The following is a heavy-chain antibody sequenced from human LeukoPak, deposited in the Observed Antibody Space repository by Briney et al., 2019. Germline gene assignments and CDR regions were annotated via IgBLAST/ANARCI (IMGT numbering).Heavy chain of an antibody. Sequence: PGGSLRLSCAASGFTFSSYAMNWVRQAPGKGLEWVSIISNSGCNTYYADSVRGRFTFPRDNSKNTLYLQMNSLRAEDTAVYYCAKVLYDSGTYSIDFGGQGILVTVST. CDR2: ISNSGCNT. CDR3: AKVLYDSGTYSIDF. D-gene: IGHD3-10*01. CDR1: GFTFSSYA. V-gene: IGHV3-23*01. J-gene: IGHJ4*02.